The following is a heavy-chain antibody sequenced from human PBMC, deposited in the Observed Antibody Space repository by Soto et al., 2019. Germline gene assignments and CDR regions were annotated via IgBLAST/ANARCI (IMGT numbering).Heavy chain of an antibody. CDR3: ARDLSGDIVLVPAALPCGMDV. D-gene: IGHD2-2*01. Sequence: ASVKVSCKASGYTFTGYYMHWVRQAPGQGLEWMGWINPNSGGTNYAQKFQGWVTMTRDTSISTAYMELSRLRSDDTAVYYCARDLSGDIVLVPAALPCGMDVWGQGTTVTVSS. J-gene: IGHJ6*02. CDR2: INPNSGGT. CDR1: GYTFTGYY. V-gene: IGHV1-2*04.